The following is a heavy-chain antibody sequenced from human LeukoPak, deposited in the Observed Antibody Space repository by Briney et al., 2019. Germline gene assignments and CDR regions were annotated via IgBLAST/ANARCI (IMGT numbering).Heavy chain of an antibody. J-gene: IGHJ6*02. CDR3: ARDRSTVVGLNYYYGMDV. D-gene: IGHD2-15*01. CDR1: GFTFSSYG. CDR2: IWYDGSNK. Sequence: GRSLRLSCAASGFTFSSYGMHWVRQAPGKGLEWVAVIWYDGSNKYYADSVKGRFTISRDNSKNTLYLQMNSLRADDTAVYYCARDRSTVVGLNYYYGMDVWGQGTTVTVSS. V-gene: IGHV3-33*01.